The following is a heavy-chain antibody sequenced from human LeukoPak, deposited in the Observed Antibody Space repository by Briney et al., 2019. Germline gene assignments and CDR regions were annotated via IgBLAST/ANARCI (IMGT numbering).Heavy chain of an antibody. V-gene: IGHV5-51*01. CDR3: ARLPGDVVVPAASYFDY. CDR2: IYPGDSDT. J-gene: IGHJ4*02. Sequence: GESLKISCKGSGYSFTSYWIGWVGRMPGKGLEWMGIIYPGDSDTRYSPSFQGQVTISADKSISTAYLQWSSLKASDTAMYYCARLPGDVVVPAASYFDYWGQGTLVTVSS. D-gene: IGHD2-2*01. CDR1: GYSFTSYW.